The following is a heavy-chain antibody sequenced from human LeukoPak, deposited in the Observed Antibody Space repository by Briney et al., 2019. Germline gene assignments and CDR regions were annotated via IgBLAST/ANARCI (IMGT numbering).Heavy chain of an antibody. Sequence: GGSLRLSCAASGFTFSSYTMSWVRQAPGKGLEWVSCISGSGGSTYYADSVKGLFTIPRDKSKNTLYLQMNSLRAEDTAVYYCARALRLGATVWGQGTMVTVSS. D-gene: IGHD3-16*01. CDR3: ARALRLGATV. CDR1: GFTFSSYT. V-gene: IGHV3-23*01. J-gene: IGHJ3*01. CDR2: ISGSGGST.